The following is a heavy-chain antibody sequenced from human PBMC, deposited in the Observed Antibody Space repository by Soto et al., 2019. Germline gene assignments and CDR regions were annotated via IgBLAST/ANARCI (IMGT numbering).Heavy chain of an antibody. J-gene: IGHJ5*02. V-gene: IGHV4-59*01. CDR2: IYYSGST. Sequence: PSETLSLTCTVSGGSISSDYWSWIRQPPGKGLEWIGYIYYSGSTNYNPSLKSRVTISVDTSKNQFSLKLSSVTAADTAVYYCASYGYSSGWYSGSGWFDPWGQGTLVTVSS. CDR1: GGSISSDY. D-gene: IGHD6-19*01. CDR3: ASYGYSSGWYSGSGWFDP.